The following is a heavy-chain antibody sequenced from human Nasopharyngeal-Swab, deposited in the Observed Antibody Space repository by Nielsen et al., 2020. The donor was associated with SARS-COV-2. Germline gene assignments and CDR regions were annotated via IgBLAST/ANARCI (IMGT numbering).Heavy chain of an antibody. D-gene: IGHD3-9*01. CDR2: IYHSGSP. CDR1: SASISSGDYY. V-gene: IGHV4-30-4*01. Sequence: SETLSLTCIVSSASISSGDYYWSWIRQSPGRGLEWIGYIYHSGSPYYNPSLKSRVTISVDTSKNQFSLRLSSVTAADTAVYYCARIMYYDILTGYYYFDYWGQGTLVTVSS. J-gene: IGHJ4*02. CDR3: ARIMYYDILTGYYYFDY.